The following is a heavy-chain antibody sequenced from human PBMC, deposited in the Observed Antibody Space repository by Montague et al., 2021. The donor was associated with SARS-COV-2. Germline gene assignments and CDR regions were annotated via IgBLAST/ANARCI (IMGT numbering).Heavy chain of an antibody. CDR2: ISYDGSNK. CDR1: GFTFSSYA. D-gene: IGHD4-11*01. J-gene: IGHJ4*02. CDR3: ARDPLVTTQRGYFDY. V-gene: IGHV3-30*04. Sequence: SLRLSCVASGFTFSSYAIHWVRQAPGKGLEWVAVISYDGSNKYYADFVRGRFTISRDTSKNTLFLQMNSLRAEDTAVYYCARDPLVTTQRGYFDYWGQGTLVTVSS.